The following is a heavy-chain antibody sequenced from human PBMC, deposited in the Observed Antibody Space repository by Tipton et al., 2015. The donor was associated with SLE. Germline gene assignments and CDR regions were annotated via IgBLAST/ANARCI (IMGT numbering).Heavy chain of an antibody. J-gene: IGHJ4*02. CDR1: GFTFSSYR. Sequence: SLRLSCAASGFTFSSYRMNWVRQAPGKGLEWVSSISSSSSYIYYSDSVKGRFTISRDNAKNSLYLQMNSLRAEDTAVYYCAREGAYCGGDCFDYWGQGTLVTVSS. V-gene: IGHV3-21*03. CDR2: ISSSSSYI. D-gene: IGHD2-21*01. CDR3: AREGAYCGGDCFDY.